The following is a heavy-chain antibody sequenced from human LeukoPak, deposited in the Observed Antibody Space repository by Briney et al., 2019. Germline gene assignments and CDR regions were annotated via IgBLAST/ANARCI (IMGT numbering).Heavy chain of an antibody. D-gene: IGHD6-13*01. CDR1: GFTFSSYA. CDR2: ISESGDNT. V-gene: IGHV3-23*01. J-gene: IGHJ4*02. CDR3: AKVSWANYFDY. Sequence: GGSLRLSCAVSGFTFSSYAMSWLRRAPGKGLEWVSTISESGDNTYSADSVRGRFSISRDNSKNTLYLQMNSLRAEDTAIYYCAKVSWANYFDYWGQGTLVTVSS.